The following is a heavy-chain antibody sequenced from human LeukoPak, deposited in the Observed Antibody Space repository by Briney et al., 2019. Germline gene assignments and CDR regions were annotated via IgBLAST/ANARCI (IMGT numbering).Heavy chain of an antibody. CDR1: GSSITSRNLY. D-gene: IGHD6-25*01. Sequence: SETLSLTCTVSGSSITSRNLYWGWNRQPPGKGLEWIGTVYYSGNTHYNPSLESRVTISGDTSSNQFSLKLTSVTAADTAVYYCARLSSDGGTYFHNWGQGTLVTVSS. CDR2: VYYSGNT. V-gene: IGHV4-39*01. CDR3: ARLSSDGGTYFHN. J-gene: IGHJ4*02.